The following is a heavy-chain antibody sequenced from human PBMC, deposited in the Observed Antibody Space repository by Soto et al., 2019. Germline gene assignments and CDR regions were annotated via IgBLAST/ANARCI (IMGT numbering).Heavy chain of an antibody. J-gene: IGHJ3*02. CDR1: GFTFSSYA. CDR3: ARDKADSRLRCSGWFNFDGFDI. V-gene: IGHV3-30-3*01. D-gene: IGHD6-19*01. Sequence: GRSPTLSSATSGFTFSSYAMPLVRQAPGKALEWVAVISYDGSNKYYADSVKGRFTISRDNSKNTLYLQMNSLRAEDTAVYYCARDKADSRLRCSGWFNFDGFDIWGQGTMVTVSS. CDR2: ISYDGSNK.